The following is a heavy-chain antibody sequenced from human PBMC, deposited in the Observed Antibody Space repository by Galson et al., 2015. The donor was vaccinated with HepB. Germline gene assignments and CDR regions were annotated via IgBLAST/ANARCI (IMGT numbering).Heavy chain of an antibody. CDR1: GFTFSSYG. J-gene: IGHJ4*02. CDR2: ISYDGSNK. CDR3: AKDQRAYYDFWSGYFDY. V-gene: IGHV3-30*18. D-gene: IGHD3-3*01. Sequence: SLRLSCAASGFTFSSYGMHWVRQAPGKGLEWVAVISYDGSNKYYADSVKGRFTISRDNSKNTLYLQMNSLRAEDTAVYYCAKDQRAYYDFWSGYFDYWGQGTLVTVSS.